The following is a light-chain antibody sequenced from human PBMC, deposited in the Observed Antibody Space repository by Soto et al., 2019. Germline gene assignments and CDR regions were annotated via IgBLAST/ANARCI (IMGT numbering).Light chain of an antibody. CDR1: QGISSA. CDR2: DAS. CDR3: QQFDTYPLT. V-gene: IGKV1-13*02. J-gene: IGKJ5*01. Sequence: AIQLTQSPSSLSASVGDRVTITCRASQGISSAFAWYQQKPGKVPQLLIYDASSLESEVPSRFAGSGSGTDFTLTISSLQPEDFATYYCQQFDTYPLTFGQGTRLEIK.